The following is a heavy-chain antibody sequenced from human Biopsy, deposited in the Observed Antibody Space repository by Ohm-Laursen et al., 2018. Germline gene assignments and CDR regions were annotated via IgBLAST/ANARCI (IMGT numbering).Heavy chain of an antibody. Sequence: VASVKVSCKASGYSFTSYYMHWVRQAPGQGLEWMGMINPSGSTTSYPQIFQGRVTMTRDTSTSTATMELRSLRSDDTAVYYCATKLTGYFHHWGQGTLVIVSS. V-gene: IGHV1-46*01. CDR1: GYSFTSYY. D-gene: IGHD3-9*01. J-gene: IGHJ1*01. CDR2: INPSGSTT. CDR3: ATKLTGYFHH.